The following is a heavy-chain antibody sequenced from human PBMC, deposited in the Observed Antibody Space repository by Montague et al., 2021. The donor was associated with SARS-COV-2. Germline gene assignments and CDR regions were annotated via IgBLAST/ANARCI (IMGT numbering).Heavy chain of an antibody. J-gene: IGHJ4*02. CDR2: IYTSGST. CDR1: GGSITSYY. D-gene: IGHD6-19*01. V-gene: IGHV4-4*07. Sequence: SETLSLTCTVSGGSITSYYWSWIRQPARKGLECIGLIYTSGSTNYNPSLKSRVTISMDTSKSQFSLKLTSVTAADTAVYYCARHTRGWQPFDFWGQGTLVTVSS. CDR3: ARHTRGWQPFDF.